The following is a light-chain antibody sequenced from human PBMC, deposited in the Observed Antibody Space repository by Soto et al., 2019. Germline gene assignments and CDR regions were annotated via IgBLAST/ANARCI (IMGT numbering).Light chain of an antibody. Sequence: EIVLTQSPGTLSLSPGERATLSCTPSQRISSTYLAWYQQKPGQAPRLLIYGTSNRATGVADRFSGGVSGTDFSLTIGRLEPEDFAVYYCHQYGSPFGGGTKVEIK. CDR3: HQYGSP. J-gene: IGKJ4*02. CDR2: GTS. CDR1: QRISSTY. V-gene: IGKV3-20*01.